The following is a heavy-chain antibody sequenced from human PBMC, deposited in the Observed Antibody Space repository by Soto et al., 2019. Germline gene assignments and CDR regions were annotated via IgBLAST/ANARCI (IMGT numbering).Heavy chain of an antibody. CDR1: GDSVSSNSAA. CDR2: TYYRSKWYN. Sequence: SQTLSLTCAISGDSVSSNSAAWNWVRQSQTKGLEWLGRTYYRSKWYNDYAVSVKSRITINPATSKNQFSLQLNPVTPEDTAVYYCARAKTFLGFGEFGYGMDVWGQGTTVTVAS. V-gene: IGHV6-1*01. J-gene: IGHJ6*02. D-gene: IGHD3-10*01. CDR3: ARAKTFLGFGEFGYGMDV.